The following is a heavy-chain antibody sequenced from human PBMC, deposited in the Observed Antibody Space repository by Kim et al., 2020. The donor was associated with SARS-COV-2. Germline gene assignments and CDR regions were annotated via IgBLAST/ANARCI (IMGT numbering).Heavy chain of an antibody. J-gene: IGHJ4*02. CDR2: INHSGST. V-gene: IGHV4-34*01. CDR3: ARGLSTGTPDFDY. CDR1: GGSFSGYY. Sequence: SETLSLTCAVYGGSFSGYYWSWIRQPPGKGLEWIGEINHSGSTNYNPSLKSRVTISVDTSKNQFSLKLSSVTAADTAVYYCARGLSTGTPDFDYWGQGTLVTVSS. D-gene: IGHD1-1*01.